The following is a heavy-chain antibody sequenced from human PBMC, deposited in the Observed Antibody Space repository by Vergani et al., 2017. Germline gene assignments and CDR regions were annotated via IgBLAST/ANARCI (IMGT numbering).Heavy chain of an antibody. V-gene: IGHV1-18*01. D-gene: IGHD3-22*01. Sequence: QVPLVQFGAEVKKPGASVKVSCKASGYTFSSYGITWVRQAPGQGLEWMGWISAYNGNTNYAQKLQGRVTMTTDTSTSTAYMELRSLRSDDTAVYYCARDHYYYDSSGYPTHLDYWGQGTLVTVSS. CDR3: ARDHYYYDSSGYPTHLDY. J-gene: IGHJ4*02. CDR2: ISAYNGNT. CDR1: GYTFSSYG.